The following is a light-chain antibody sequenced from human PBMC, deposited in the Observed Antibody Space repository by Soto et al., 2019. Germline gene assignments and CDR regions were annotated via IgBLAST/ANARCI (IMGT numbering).Light chain of an antibody. V-gene: IGKV1-39*01. CDR1: QSVTNY. CDR2: AAS. Sequence: DIQMTQSPSSLSASVGDRVTIACRASQSVTNYLNWYEQKPGKAPKLLIYAASSLLSGVPSRFSGSGSGTDFTLTISSLQPEDFATYYCQQTYSSPVTFGQGTKVEIK. J-gene: IGKJ1*01. CDR3: QQTYSSPVT.